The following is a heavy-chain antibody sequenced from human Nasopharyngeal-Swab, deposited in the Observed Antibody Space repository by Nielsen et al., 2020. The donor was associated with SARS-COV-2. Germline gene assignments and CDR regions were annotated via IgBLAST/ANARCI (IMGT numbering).Heavy chain of an antibody. J-gene: IGHJ3*02. CDR1: GFTFSSYA. D-gene: IGHD6-19*01. CDR2: ISSNGGST. Sequence: GGLKISCAASGFTFSSYAMHWVPQAPGKGLEYVSAISSNGGSTYYANSVKGRFTISRDNSKNTLYLQMGSLRAEDMAVYYCARGRSSGWYKAFDIWGQGTMVTVSS. CDR3: ARGRSSGWYKAFDI. V-gene: IGHV3-64*01.